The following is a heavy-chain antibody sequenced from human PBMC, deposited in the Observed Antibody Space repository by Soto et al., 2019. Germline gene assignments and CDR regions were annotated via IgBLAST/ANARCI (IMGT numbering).Heavy chain of an antibody. V-gene: IGHV3-11*01. J-gene: IGHJ6*02. D-gene: IGHD3-3*01. CDR2: ISSSGSTI. Sequence: PGGSLRLSCAASGFTFSDYYMSWIRQAPGKGLEWASYISSSGSTIYYADSVKGRFTISRDNAKNSLYLQMNSLRAEDTAVYYCARRDYDFWSGSGDVWGQGTTVTVSS. CDR1: GFTFSDYY. CDR3: ARRDYDFWSGSGDV.